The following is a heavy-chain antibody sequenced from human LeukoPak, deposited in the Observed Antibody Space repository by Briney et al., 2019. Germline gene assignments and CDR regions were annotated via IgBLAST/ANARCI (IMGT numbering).Heavy chain of an antibody. D-gene: IGHD3-16*01. CDR2: ISTSGAII. V-gene: IGHV3-48*03. CDR1: GFTFNNYE. CDR3: ARGSLSDRGDY. Sequence: PGGSLRLSCAASGFTFNNYEMNWVRHAPGKGLEWVSYISTSGAIIYYADSVKGRFTISRDNAKNSLYLQMNSLRAEDTAVYYCARGSLSDRGDYWGQGTLVTVSS. J-gene: IGHJ4*02.